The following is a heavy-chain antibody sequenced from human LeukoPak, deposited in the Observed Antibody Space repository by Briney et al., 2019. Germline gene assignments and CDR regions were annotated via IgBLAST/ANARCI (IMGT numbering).Heavy chain of an antibody. CDR1: GGSISSYY. V-gene: IGHV4-59*08. D-gene: IGHD3-22*01. Sequence: SETLSLTCTVSGGSISSYYWSWIRQPPGKGLEWIGYIYYSGSTNYNPSLKSRVTISVDTSKNQFSLKLSSVTAADTAVYYCASGGYYDSSGYYNGDAFDIWGQGTMVTVSS. J-gene: IGHJ3*02. CDR3: ASGGYYDSSGYYNGDAFDI. CDR2: IYYSGST.